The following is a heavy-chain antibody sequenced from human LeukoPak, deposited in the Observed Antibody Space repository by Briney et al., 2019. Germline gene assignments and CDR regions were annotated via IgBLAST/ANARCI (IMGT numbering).Heavy chain of an antibody. CDR1: GGSFSGYH. CDR2: INHSGST. Sequence: PSETLSLTCAAYGGSFSGYHWSWIRQPPGKGLEWIGEINHSGSTNYNPSLKSRVTISVDTSKNQFSLKLSSVTAADTAVYYCARVAFSYNWFDPWGQGTLVTVSS. D-gene: IGHD2/OR15-2a*01. V-gene: IGHV4-34*01. J-gene: IGHJ5*02. CDR3: ARVAFSYNWFDP.